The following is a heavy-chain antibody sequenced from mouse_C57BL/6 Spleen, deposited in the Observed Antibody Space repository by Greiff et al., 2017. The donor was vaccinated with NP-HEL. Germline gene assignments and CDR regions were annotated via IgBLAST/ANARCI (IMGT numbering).Heavy chain of an antibody. V-gene: IGHV5-6*02. J-gene: IGHJ1*03. CDR1: GFTFSSYG. CDR3: ARHDLRY. CDR2: ISSGGSYT. Sequence: DVMLVESGGDLVKPGGSLKLSCAASGFTFSSYGMSWVRQTPDKRLEWVATISSGGSYTYDPDSVKGRFTISRDNAKNTLYLQMLSLKSEDTAMYYCARHDLRYWGTGTTVTVSS. D-gene: IGHD1-1*01.